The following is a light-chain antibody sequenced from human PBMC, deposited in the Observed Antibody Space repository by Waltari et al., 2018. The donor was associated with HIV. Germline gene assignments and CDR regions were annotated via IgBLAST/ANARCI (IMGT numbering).Light chain of an antibody. CDR1: SSDVGGYKY. CDR3: TSYAGSNNYV. V-gene: IGLV2-8*01. J-gene: IGLJ1*01. Sequence: QSALTQPPSASGSPGQSVTISCTGTSSDVGGYKYVSWYQHHPGKAPKLIIYEVTKRPSGVPDRFFASKSGNTASLTVSGLQAEDEADYYCTSYAGSNNYVFGTGTKVTVL. CDR2: EVT.